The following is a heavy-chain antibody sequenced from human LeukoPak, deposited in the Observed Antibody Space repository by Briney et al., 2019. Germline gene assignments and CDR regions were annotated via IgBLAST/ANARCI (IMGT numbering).Heavy chain of an antibody. CDR3: ARLAGTGAFDI. V-gene: IGHV1-2*02. CDR2: INPNSGGT. D-gene: IGHD6-19*01. CDR1: GYTFTGYY. Sequence: ASVKVSCKASGYTFTGYYMHWVRQAPGQGLEWMGWINPNSGGTNYAQEFQGRVTMTRDTSISTAYMELSRLRSDDTAVYYCARLAGTGAFDIWGQGTMVTVSS. J-gene: IGHJ3*02.